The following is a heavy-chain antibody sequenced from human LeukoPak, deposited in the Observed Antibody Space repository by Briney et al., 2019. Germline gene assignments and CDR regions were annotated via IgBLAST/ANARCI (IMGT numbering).Heavy chain of an antibody. V-gene: IGHV1-69*06. D-gene: IGHD2-2*01. CDR2: IIPIFGTA. CDR3: ATLKGSAANNPHTYYYYGMDV. Sequence: SVKVSCKASGGTFSSYAISWVRQAPGQGLEWVGGIIPIFGTANYAQKFQGRVTITADKSTSTAYMELSSLRSEDTAVYYCATLKGSAANNPHTYYYYGMDVWGQGTTVTVSS. J-gene: IGHJ6*02. CDR1: GGTFSSYA.